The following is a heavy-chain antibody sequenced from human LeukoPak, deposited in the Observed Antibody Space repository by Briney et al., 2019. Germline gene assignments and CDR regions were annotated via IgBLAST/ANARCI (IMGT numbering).Heavy chain of an antibody. CDR3: ARFTVHYYDSSGYDY. CDR1: GYTFTSYG. CDR2: ISAYNGNT. Sequence: ASVKVSCKASGYTFTSYGISWVRQAPGQGLEWMEWISAYNGNTNYAQKLQGRVTMTTDTSTSTAYMELRSLRSDDTAVYYCARFTVHYYDSSGYDYWGQGTLVTVSS. V-gene: IGHV1-18*01. D-gene: IGHD3-22*01. J-gene: IGHJ4*02.